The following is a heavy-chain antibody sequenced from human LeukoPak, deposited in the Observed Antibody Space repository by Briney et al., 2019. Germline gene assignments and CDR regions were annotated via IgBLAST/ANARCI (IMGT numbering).Heavy chain of an antibody. J-gene: IGHJ4*02. Sequence: SETLSLTCTVSGGSISSGGYYWSWIRQPPGKGLEWIGYIYHSGSTYYNPSLKSRVTISVDTSKNQFSLKLSSVTAADTAVYYCAREGTTSPFDCWGQGTLVTVSS. CDR2: IYHSGST. D-gene: IGHD2-2*01. CDR3: AREGTTSPFDC. CDR1: GGSISSGGYY. V-gene: IGHV4-30-2*01.